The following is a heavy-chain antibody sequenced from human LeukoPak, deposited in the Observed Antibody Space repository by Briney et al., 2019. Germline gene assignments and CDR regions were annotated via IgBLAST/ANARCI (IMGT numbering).Heavy chain of an antibody. J-gene: IGHJ4*02. D-gene: IGHD5-18*01. CDR3: AKDSLEYSYGFVSYAAGRFDY. V-gene: IGHV3-23*01. CDR2: ISGSGGST. Sequence: HTGGSLRLSCAASGFTFSSYAMSWVRQAPGKGLEWVSAISGSGGSTYYADSVKGRFTISRDNSKNTLYLQMNSLRAEATAVYYCAKDSLEYSYGFVSYAAGRFDYWGQGTLVTVSS. CDR1: GFTFSSYA.